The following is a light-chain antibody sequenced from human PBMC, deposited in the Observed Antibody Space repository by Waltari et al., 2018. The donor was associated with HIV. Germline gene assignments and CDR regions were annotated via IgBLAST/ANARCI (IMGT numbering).Light chain of an antibody. CDR1: QEISNH. CDR2: DAS. CDR3: QQYNNLPLT. Sequence: DIQMTQSPSSLSASVGDRVTITCQASQEISNHLNWYQQKPGKVPKLLIYDASNLETGVPSRFSGSGSGTDFSFTISSLQPEDIATYYCQQYNNLPLTFGQGTKLEIK. V-gene: IGKV1-33*01. J-gene: IGKJ2*01.